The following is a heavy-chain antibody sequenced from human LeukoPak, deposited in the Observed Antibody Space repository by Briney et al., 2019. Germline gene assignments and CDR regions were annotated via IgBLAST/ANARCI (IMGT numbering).Heavy chain of an antibody. D-gene: IGHD2-21*02. Sequence: GGSLRLSCAASGFIVSSNYMSWVRQAPGKGLEWVSVINSGGSTYYADSVKGRFTISRDNSKNTLFLQMNSLRAEDTAVYYCASNPQYCGGGCFFYWGQGTLVTVSS. CDR1: GFIVSSNY. J-gene: IGHJ4*02. CDR2: INSGGST. CDR3: ASNPQYCGGGCFFY. V-gene: IGHV3-53*01.